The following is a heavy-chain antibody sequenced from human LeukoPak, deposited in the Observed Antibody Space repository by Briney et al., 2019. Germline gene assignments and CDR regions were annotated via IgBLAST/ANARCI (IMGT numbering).Heavy chain of an antibody. V-gene: IGHV4-39*01. CDR2: IYYSGNT. CDR3: ASLLNGGVAHWFDP. Sequence: PSETLSLTCTVSGGSISNRNYYWGWIRQPPGKGLEWIGNIYYSGNTYYNSSLKSRVIISVDTSKNQFSLKLSSVTAADTAVYYCASLLNGGVAHWFDPWGQGTLVTVSS. CDR1: GGSISNRNYY. D-gene: IGHD7-27*01. J-gene: IGHJ5*02.